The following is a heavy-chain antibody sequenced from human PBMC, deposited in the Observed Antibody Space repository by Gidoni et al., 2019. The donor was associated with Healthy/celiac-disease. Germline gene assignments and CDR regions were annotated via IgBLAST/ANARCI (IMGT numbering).Heavy chain of an antibody. CDR2: ISSSSSTI. CDR1: GFTFSSYS. Sequence: EVQLVESGGGLVPPGGSLRVSGAASGFTFSSYSMNWVLQAPGKGLECVSYISSSSSTIYYADSVKGRFTISRDNAKNSLYLQRNRLRAEDTAVYYCAREGGGTTFYYYYGMDVWGKGTTVTVSS. J-gene: IGHJ6*04. V-gene: IGHV3-48*01. D-gene: IGHD1-7*01. CDR3: AREGGGTTFYYYYGMDV.